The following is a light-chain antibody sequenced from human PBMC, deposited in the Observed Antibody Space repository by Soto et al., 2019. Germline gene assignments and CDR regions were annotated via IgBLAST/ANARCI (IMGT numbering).Light chain of an antibody. CDR1: HDITNY. CDR3: QQGYSFAFT. Sequence: DIQMTQSPSSLSASVGDRVTITCQASHDITNYLNWYQQKPGKGPRLLIYGASNLETGVPSRFSGSGFGTDFTLTISSLQPEDFATYFCQQGYSFAFTFGPGTKV. CDR2: GAS. J-gene: IGKJ3*01. V-gene: IGKV1-33*01.